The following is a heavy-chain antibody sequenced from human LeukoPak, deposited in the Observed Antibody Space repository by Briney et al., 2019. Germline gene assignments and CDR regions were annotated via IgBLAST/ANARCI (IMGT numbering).Heavy chain of an antibody. V-gene: IGHV3-33*08. CDR2: IWFDGNNK. J-gene: IGHJ4*02. CDR1: GFSFSTYG. CDR3: ARDPAVAFFDY. D-gene: IGHD6-19*01. Sequence: PGGSLRLSCAASGFSFSTYGMHWVRQAPGKGLEWVAVIWFDGNNKYYGDSVKGRFTISRDNSKNTLYLQMNSLRAEDTAVYFCARDPAVAFFDYWGQGTLVTVSS.